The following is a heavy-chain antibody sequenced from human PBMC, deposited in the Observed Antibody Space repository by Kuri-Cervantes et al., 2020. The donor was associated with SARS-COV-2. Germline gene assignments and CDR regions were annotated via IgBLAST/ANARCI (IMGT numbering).Heavy chain of an antibody. Sequence: ESLKISCTVPGGPISSYYWSWIRQPPGKGLEWIGYIYYSGSTNYNPSLKSRVTISVDTSKNQFSLKLSSVTAADTAVYYCAGSSGWYAYYYYGMDVWGQGTTVTVSS. J-gene: IGHJ6*02. CDR1: GGPISSYY. D-gene: IGHD6-19*01. CDR3: AGSSGWYAYYYYGMDV. V-gene: IGHV4-59*01. CDR2: IYYSGST.